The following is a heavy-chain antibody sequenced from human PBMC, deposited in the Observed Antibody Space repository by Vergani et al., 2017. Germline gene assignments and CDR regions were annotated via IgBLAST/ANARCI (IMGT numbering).Heavy chain of an antibody. Sequence: QVQLQQWGAGLLKPSETLSLTCAVYGGSFSGHYWSWIRQPPGKGLEWIGEINHSGSTNYNPSLKSRVTISVDTSKNQFSLKLSSVTAADTAVYYCARGMGTIFGVVRGYYFDYWGQGTLVTVSS. D-gene: IGHD3-3*01. CDR1: GGSFSGHY. J-gene: IGHJ4*02. V-gene: IGHV4-34*01. CDR2: INHSGST. CDR3: ARGMGTIFGVVRGYYFDY.